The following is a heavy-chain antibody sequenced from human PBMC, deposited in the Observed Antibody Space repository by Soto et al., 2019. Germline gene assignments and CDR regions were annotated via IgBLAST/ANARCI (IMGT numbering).Heavy chain of an antibody. V-gene: IGHV4-39*01. CDR3: ARFLQAGAPHYYYCGLDV. CDR1: GGSISGSNYY. J-gene: IGHJ6*02. Sequence: QVQLQESGPGLVKPSETLSLTCTVSGGSISGSNYYWAWIRQPPGKGLEWIGSVYYSGTTYYNPSLKRRVTVYVDTCKNQFSLKLRSMTDADTAVYYCARFLQAGAPHYYYCGLDVWVQGTTVTVSS. CDR2: VYYSGTT. D-gene: IGHD6-13*01.